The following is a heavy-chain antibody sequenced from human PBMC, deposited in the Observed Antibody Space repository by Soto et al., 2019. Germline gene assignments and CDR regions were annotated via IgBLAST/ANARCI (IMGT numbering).Heavy chain of an antibody. CDR1: GFTSSGKKY. CDR2: LYDIDGS. D-gene: IGHD1-1*01. V-gene: IGHV3-53*01. J-gene: IGHJ3*01. Sequence: DVQLVESGGGLIQPGESLRLSCGAFGFTSSGKKYVAWLRQSPGKGLEWVSALYDIDGSFYADSVKGRFITSSDSSKTTVYLQMNDLRPDDAAVYYCETWHEREHAYDVWGLGKTVTVAS. CDR3: ETWHEREHAYDV.